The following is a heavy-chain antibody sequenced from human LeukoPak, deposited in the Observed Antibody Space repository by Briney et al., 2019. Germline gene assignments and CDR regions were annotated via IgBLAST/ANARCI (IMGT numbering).Heavy chain of an antibody. V-gene: IGHV4-59*01. CDR2: IYGSGST. D-gene: IGHD6-13*01. Sequence: PSETLSLTCTVSGGSISSYYWSWIRQPPGKGLEWIGHIYGSGSTNYNPSLKSRVTLSVDTSKNQFSLKLSSVTAADTAVYYRARHGSLSSGWYIRGQGTLVTVSS. CDR1: GGSISSYY. CDR3: ARHGSLSSGWYI. J-gene: IGHJ4*02.